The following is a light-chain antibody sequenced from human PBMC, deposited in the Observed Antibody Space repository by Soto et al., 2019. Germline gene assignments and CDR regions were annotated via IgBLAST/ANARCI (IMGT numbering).Light chain of an antibody. Sequence: QLVLTQSPSASASLGASVKLTCTLSSGHSSYAIAWHQQQPEKGPRYLMKFDSDGTHTKGDGIPDRFSGSSSGAECYLTISSLQSEDEADYYCQTWDTGTVVFGGGTKLTVL. CDR3: QTWDTGTVV. J-gene: IGLJ2*01. CDR2: FDSDGTH. CDR1: SGHSSYA. V-gene: IGLV4-69*01.